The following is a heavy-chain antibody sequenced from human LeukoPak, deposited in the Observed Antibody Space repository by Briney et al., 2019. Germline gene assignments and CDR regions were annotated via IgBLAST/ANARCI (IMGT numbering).Heavy chain of an antibody. V-gene: IGHV3-23*01. CDR3: AKDGYYSGSYYFDY. CDR1: GITFRSYA. Sequence: GGSLRLSCAASGITFRSYAMSWVRQAPGKGLEWVSAISGSGGSTYYADSVKGRFTISRDNSKNTLYLQMNSLRAEDTAVYYCAKDGYYSGSYYFDYWGQGTLVTVSS. CDR2: ISGSGGST. J-gene: IGHJ4*02. D-gene: IGHD1-26*01.